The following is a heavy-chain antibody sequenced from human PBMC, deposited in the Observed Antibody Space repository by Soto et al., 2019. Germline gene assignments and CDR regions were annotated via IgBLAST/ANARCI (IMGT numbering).Heavy chain of an antibody. CDR1: DASIGSFY. Sequence: SSEPLYVTCTGSDASIGSFYWSWIRQSPGGTLEWIGYIYASRATTYNPSLESRITMSVDIPNNEFSLDLTSVTAADTAVYYCARSHSFDGSIYHYYFDFWGQGTLVTVSS. CDR3: ARSHSFDGSIYHYYFDF. J-gene: IGHJ4*02. V-gene: IGHV4-59*01. CDR2: IYASRAT. D-gene: IGHD3-3*02.